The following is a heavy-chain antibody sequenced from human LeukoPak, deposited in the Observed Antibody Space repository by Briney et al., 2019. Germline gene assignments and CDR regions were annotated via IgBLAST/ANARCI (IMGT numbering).Heavy chain of an antibody. CDR3: ARDLTYYDSSGYPISGI. CDR2: IRYDGSNK. J-gene: IGHJ3*02. Sequence: GGSLRLSCAASGFTFSSYGMHWVRQAPGKGLEWVAFIRYDGSNKYYADSVKGRFTISRDNSKNTLYLQMNSLRAEDTAVYYCARDLTYYDSSGYPISGIWGQGTMVTVSS. D-gene: IGHD3-22*01. CDR1: GFTFSSYG. V-gene: IGHV3-30*02.